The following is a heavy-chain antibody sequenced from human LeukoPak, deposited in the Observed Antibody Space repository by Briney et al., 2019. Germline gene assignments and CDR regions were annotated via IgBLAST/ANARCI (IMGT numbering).Heavy chain of an antibody. D-gene: IGHD3-10*01. CDR2: IYYSGST. V-gene: IGHV4-39*02. CDR3: AREGGSGSFYRGYFDY. J-gene: IGHJ4*02. Sequence: SETLSLTCTVSGGSISSSSYYWGWIRQPPGKGLEWIGSIYYSGSTYYNPSLKSRVTISVDTSKNQFSLKLSSVTAADTAVYFCAREGGSGSFYRGYFDYWGQGTLVTVSS. CDR1: GGSISSSSYY.